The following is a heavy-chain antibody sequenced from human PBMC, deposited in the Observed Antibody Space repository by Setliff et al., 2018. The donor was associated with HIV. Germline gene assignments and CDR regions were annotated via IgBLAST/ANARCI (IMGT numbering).Heavy chain of an antibody. CDR2: IDPSDSYT. V-gene: IGHV5-10-1*01. D-gene: IGHD5-12*01. Sequence: PGESLKISCMGSGYSFTTYWITWVRQMPGKGLEWTGRIDPSDSYTDYSQSFHGHVTLSVDRSINTAYLQWSSLKASDTAMYYCARVGPGHRDGKIYDTFDIWGQGTLVTVSS. CDR3: ARVGPGHRDGKIYDTFDI. J-gene: IGHJ3*02. CDR1: GYSFTTYW.